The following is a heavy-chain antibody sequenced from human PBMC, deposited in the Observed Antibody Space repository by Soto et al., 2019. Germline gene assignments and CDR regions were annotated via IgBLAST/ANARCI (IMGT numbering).Heavy chain of an antibody. V-gene: IGHV3-30*18. CDR2: ISYDGSNK. Sequence: GGSLRLSCAASGFTVSSYGMHWVRQAPGKGLEWVAVISYDGSNKYYADSVKGRFAISRDNSKNTLYLQMNSLRAEDTAVYYCAKEPNPYCSSTSCPDYYYYYYYMDVWGKGTTVTVSS. CDR3: AKEPNPYCSSTSCPDYYYYYYYMDV. J-gene: IGHJ6*03. CDR1: GFTVSSYG. D-gene: IGHD2-2*01.